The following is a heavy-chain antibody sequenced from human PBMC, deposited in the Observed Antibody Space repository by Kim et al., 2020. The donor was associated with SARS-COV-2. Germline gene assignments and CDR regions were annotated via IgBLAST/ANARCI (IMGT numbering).Heavy chain of an antibody. D-gene: IGHD3-16*01. CDR3: ARELSVWVNWFDP. CDR1: GFTVSSNY. Sequence: LSLTCAASGFTVSSNYMSWVRQAPGKGLEWVSVIYSGGSTYYADSVKGRFTISRDNSKNTLYLQMNSLRAEDTAVYYCARELSVWVNWFDPWGQGTLVTVSS. CDR2: IYSGGST. V-gene: IGHV3-53*01. J-gene: IGHJ5*02.